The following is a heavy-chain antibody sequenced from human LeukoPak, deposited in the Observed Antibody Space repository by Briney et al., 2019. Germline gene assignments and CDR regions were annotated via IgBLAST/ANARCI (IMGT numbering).Heavy chain of an antibody. Sequence: PSETLSLTCTVSGGSISSSSYYWGWIRQPPGKGLEWIGSIYYSGSTYYNPSLKSRVTISVDTSKNQFSLKLSSVTAADTAVYYCARVNYGGDGGYYYYYYMDVWGKGTTVTVSS. CDR3: ARVNYGGDGGYYYYYYMDV. CDR1: GGSISSSSYY. CDR2: IYYSGST. V-gene: IGHV4-39*07. D-gene: IGHD4-23*01. J-gene: IGHJ6*03.